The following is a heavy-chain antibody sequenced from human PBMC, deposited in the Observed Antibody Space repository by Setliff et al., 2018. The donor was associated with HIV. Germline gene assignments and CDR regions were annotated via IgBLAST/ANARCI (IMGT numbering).Heavy chain of an antibody. CDR2: IYYSGST. CDR3: ARDSANGKTANLNYLDV. Sequence: SETLSLTCNVSGVSFTSSTYYWGWIRQLPGKGLEWIGYIYYSGSTYYNPSLKSRVTISVDTAKNQFSLKLSSVTAADTAVYYCARDSANGKTANLNYLDVWGKGTTVTVSS. J-gene: IGHJ6*03. V-gene: IGHV4-31*03. CDR1: GVSFTSSTYY. D-gene: IGHD2-8*01.